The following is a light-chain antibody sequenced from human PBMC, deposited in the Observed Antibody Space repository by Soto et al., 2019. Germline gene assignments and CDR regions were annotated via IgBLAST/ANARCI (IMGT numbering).Light chain of an antibody. CDR3: QHYNSYSEA. Sequence: IQMTQSPSSLSASVGDRVTITCRASQSISSYLNWYQQKPGKAPKLLIYKASTLKSGVPSRFSGSGSGTEFTLTISSLQPDDFATYYCQHYNSYSEAFGQGTKVDNK. V-gene: IGKV1-5*03. CDR1: QSISSY. J-gene: IGKJ1*01. CDR2: KAS.